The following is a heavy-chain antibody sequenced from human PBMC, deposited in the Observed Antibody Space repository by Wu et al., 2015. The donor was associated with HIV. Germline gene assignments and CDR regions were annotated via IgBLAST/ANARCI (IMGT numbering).Heavy chain of an antibody. J-gene: IGHJ3*02. D-gene: IGHD2-2*01. CDR2: ISAYNGNT. V-gene: IGHV1-18*01. CDR1: GYTFTSYG. Sequence: QVQLVQSGAEVKKPGASVKVSCKASGYTFTSYGISWVRQAPGQGLEWMGWISAYNGNTNYAQKLQGRVTMTTDTSTSTAYMELRSLRSDDTAVYYCAREFGRYQLPIEGRGAFDIWGQGTSGHRLF. CDR3: AREFGRYQLPIEGRGAFDI.